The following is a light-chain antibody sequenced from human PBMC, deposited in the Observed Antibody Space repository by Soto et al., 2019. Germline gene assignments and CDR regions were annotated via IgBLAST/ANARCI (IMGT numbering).Light chain of an antibody. J-gene: IGKJ2*01. CDR3: QQYNNWPPYA. V-gene: IGKV3-15*01. CDR1: QNIGSN. CDR2: GAS. Sequence: EVVMTQSPATLSASPGERVILSCRASQNIGSNLAWYQQRPGQAPRLLMYGASTRATETPARFSGSGSATDFTLTISSLQSEDFAVYYCQQYNNWPPYAFGQGTKLHIK.